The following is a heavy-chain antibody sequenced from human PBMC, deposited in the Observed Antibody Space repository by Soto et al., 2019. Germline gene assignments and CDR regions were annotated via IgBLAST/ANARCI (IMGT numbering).Heavy chain of an antibody. V-gene: IGHV3-33*01. CDR1: GFTFSSYG. CDR3: ARAGGNQEARITIFGVVADYYYGMDV. J-gene: IGHJ6*02. Sequence: GGSLRLSCAASGFTFSSYGMHWVRQAPGKGLEWVAVIWYDGSNKYYADSVKGRFTISRDNSKNTLYLQMNSLRAEDTAVYYCARAGGNQEARITIFGVVADYYYGMDVWGQETTVTVSS. D-gene: IGHD3-3*01. CDR2: IWYDGSNK.